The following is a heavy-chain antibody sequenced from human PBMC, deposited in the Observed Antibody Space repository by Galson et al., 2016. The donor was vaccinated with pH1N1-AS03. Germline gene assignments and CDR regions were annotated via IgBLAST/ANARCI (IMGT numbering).Heavy chain of an antibody. CDR1: GFSLATSGVG. CDR2: IYWDDDK. Sequence: PALVKPTQTLTLTCAFSGFSLATSGVGVGWIRQPPGKALEWLALIYWDDDKLYNPSLKGRLTVTKDTSKNLVVLTLTDMDPVDTATHFCTRSRYYNTNLYYFDYWGQGTLVTVSS. D-gene: IGHD2/OR15-2a*01. J-gene: IGHJ4*02. CDR3: TRSRYYNTNLYYFDY. V-gene: IGHV2-5*02.